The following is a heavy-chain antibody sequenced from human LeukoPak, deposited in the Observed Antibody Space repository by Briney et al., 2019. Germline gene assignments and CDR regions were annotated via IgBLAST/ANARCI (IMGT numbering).Heavy chain of an antibody. V-gene: IGHV3-23*01. Sequence: GGSLRLSCAASGFTFSSYSMNWVRQAPGKGLEWVSAISGSGGSTYYADSVKGRFTISRDNSKNTLYLQMNSLRAEDTAVYYCAKPGTVSTSYFDYWGQGTLVTVSS. D-gene: IGHD1-1*01. CDR2: ISGSGGST. J-gene: IGHJ4*02. CDR3: AKPGTVSTSYFDY. CDR1: GFTFSSYS.